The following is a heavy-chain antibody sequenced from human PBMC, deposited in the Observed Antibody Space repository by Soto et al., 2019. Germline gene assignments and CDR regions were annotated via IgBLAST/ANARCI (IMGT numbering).Heavy chain of an antibody. Sequence: SDTWSVADGYSTGYYWRRIRKHPGKGLEWIGYIYYSGSTNYNPSLKSRVTISVDTSKNQFSLKLSSVTAADTAVYYCARAFAASRSYDFWSGPHPNSYYYGMDVWGQGTTVTVSS. CDR2: IYYSGST. D-gene: IGHD3-3*01. J-gene: IGHJ6*02. CDR3: ARAFAASRSYDFWSGPHPNSYYYGMDV. CDR1: DGYSTGYY. V-gene: IGHV4-59*01.